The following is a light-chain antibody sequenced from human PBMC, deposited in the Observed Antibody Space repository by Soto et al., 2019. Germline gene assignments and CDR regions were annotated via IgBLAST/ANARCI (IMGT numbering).Light chain of an antibody. V-gene: IGLV2-14*01. J-gene: IGLJ3*02. Sequence: QSVLTQPASVSGSAGQSITISCSGTMRDVGAYNLVSWYQQHPGTAPKLIIYEVRNRPSGISSRFSGSRSGNTASLTISGLQSEDEGDYYCSAYTARSPLVSGGGTK. CDR3: SAYTARSPLV. CDR1: MRDVGAYNL. CDR2: EVR.